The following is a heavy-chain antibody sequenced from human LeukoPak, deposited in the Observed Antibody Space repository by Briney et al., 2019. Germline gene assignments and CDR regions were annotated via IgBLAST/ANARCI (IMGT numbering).Heavy chain of an antibody. Sequence: GGSLRLSCAASGFTVSRNYMSRARQAPGKGLEWVSVIYSGGNTYYADFVKGRFTISRDNSKNTLYLQINSLTAEDTAVYYCANLPRGDYWGLGTLVTVSS. CDR1: GFTVSRNY. CDR3: ANLPRGDY. D-gene: IGHD3-10*01. CDR2: IYSGGNT. V-gene: IGHV3-53*01. J-gene: IGHJ4*02.